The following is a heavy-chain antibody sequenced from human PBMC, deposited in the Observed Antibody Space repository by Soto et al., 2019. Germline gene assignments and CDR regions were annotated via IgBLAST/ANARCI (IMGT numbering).Heavy chain of an antibody. CDR1: GFSFSSYS. CDR3: ARGGSYSDF. J-gene: IGHJ4*02. Sequence: EMQLVESGGGLVKPGGSLRLSCAASGFSFSSYSINWVCQAPGKGLEWVSCISSSGTYIYYADSVKGRFTISRDNAKNSLYLQMNSLRAEDTAVYYCARGGSYSDFWGQGILVTVSS. V-gene: IGHV3-21*01. CDR2: ISSSGTYI. D-gene: IGHD3-10*01.